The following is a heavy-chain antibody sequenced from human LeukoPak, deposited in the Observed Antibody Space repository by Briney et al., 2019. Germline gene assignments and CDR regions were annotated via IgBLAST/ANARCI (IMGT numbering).Heavy chain of an antibody. V-gene: IGHV1-2*02. J-gene: IGHJ6*03. CDR2: INPKSGVS. CDR1: GYTFTDYY. CDR3: ERAGGYCGSTSCYSGYYYYFMDV. D-gene: IGHD2-2*01. Sequence: AAVKVSRKCSGYTFTDYYLHWVRPAPAQGLAWVGGINPKSGVSDCKMKFQGQVTLTRDTTITTAYMELISLTSDEAALYYCERAGGYCGSTSCYSGYYYYFMDVWGEGTPVTASS.